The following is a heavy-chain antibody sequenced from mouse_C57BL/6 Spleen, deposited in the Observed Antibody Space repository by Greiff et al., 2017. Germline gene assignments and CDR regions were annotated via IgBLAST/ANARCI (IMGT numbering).Heavy chain of an antibody. J-gene: IGHJ3*01. CDR2: IHPNSGST. CDR1: GYTFTSYW. Sequence: QVQLQQPGAELVKPGASVKLSCKASGYTFTSYWMHWVKQRPGQGLEWIGMIHPNSGSTTYNEKFKSKATLTVDKSSSTAYMPLSSLTSEDSAVYYCASPPHYYGSSTWFAYWGQGTLVTVSA. D-gene: IGHD1-1*01. CDR3: ASPPHYYGSSTWFAY. V-gene: IGHV1-64*01.